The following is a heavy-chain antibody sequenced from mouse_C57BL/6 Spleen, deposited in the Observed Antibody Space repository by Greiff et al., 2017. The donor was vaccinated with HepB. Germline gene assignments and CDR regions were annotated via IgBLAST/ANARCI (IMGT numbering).Heavy chain of an antibody. D-gene: IGHD1-1*01. CDR1: GFTFSSYA. J-gene: IGHJ4*01. CDR2: ISDGGSYT. V-gene: IGHV5-4*01. Sequence: EVQLVESGGGLVKPGGSLKLSCAASGFTFSSYAMSWVRQTPDKRLEWVATISDGGSYTYYPDNVKGRFTISRDNAKNNLYLQMSHLKSEDTAMYYCAREGSLLLRYYAMDYWGQGTSVTVSS. CDR3: AREGSLLLRYYAMDY.